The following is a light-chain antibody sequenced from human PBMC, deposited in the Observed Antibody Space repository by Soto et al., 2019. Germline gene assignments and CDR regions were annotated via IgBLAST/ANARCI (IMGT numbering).Light chain of an antibody. J-gene: IGLJ7*01. Sequence: QSVLTQPPSASGTPGQRVTISCYGSSSNIGSNSVNWYQQLPGTAPKLLIYNNNHRPSGVPDRFSGSKSGTSASLAISGLQSEDEGDYYCAAWDDSLKGAVFGGGTQLTVL. CDR1: SSNIGSNS. CDR3: AAWDDSLKGAV. V-gene: IGLV1-44*01. CDR2: NNN.